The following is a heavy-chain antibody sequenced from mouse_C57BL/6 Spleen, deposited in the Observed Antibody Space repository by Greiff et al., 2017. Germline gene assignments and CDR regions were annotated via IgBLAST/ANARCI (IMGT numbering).Heavy chain of an antibody. V-gene: IGHV5-16*01. Sequence: EVMLVESEGGLVQPGSSMKLSCTASGFTFSDSYMAWVRQVPEKGVEWVANINYDGSSTYYLDSLKSRFIISRDNAKNLPYLQMSSLKSEDTATYYCARESYGSSFDYWGQGTTLTVSS. CDR1: GFTFSDSY. CDR3: ARESYGSSFDY. J-gene: IGHJ2*01. D-gene: IGHD1-1*01. CDR2: INYDGSST.